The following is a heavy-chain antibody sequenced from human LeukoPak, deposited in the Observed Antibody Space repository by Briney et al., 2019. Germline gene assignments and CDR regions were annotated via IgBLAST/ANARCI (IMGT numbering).Heavy chain of an antibody. CDR1: GGSIIGYY. D-gene: IGHD2-2*01. CDR3: ARRSCSSTSCPHRNVFDI. J-gene: IGHJ3*02. CDR2: IYTSGST. V-gene: IGHV4-4*09. Sequence: SETLSLTCTVSGGSIIGYYWNWVRQPPGKGLEWIGYIYTSGSTNYNPSLKSRVTISVDMSKNQFSLQLSSVTAADTAVYYCARRSCSSTSCPHRNVFDIWGQGTMVTVSP.